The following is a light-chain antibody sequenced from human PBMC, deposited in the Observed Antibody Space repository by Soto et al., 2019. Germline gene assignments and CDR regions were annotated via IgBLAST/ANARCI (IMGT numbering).Light chain of an antibody. CDR3: QQYVRSPLT. V-gene: IGKV3-20*01. J-gene: IGKJ4*01. CDR1: QSVSSDY. CDR2: GAS. Sequence: EIVLTQSPGTLSLSPGERATLSCRASQSVSSDYLAWYQQKAGQVPRLLIYGASSRATGIPDRFSGSGSGTDLTLTISGLEPEDFAVYYCQQYVRSPLTFGGGTKVDI.